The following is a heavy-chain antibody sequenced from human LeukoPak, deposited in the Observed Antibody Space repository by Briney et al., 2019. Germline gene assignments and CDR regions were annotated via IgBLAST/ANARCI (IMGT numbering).Heavy chain of an antibody. Sequence: SETLSLTCAVYGGSFSGYYWSWIRQPPGKGLEWIGEINHSGSTNYNPSLKSRVTISVDTSKNQFSLKLSSVTAADTAVYYCARGTYYYDSSGYHGRDDAFDIWGQGTMVTVSS. CDR2: INHSGST. CDR1: GGSFSGYY. J-gene: IGHJ3*02. CDR3: ARGTYYYDSSGYHGRDDAFDI. V-gene: IGHV4-34*01. D-gene: IGHD3-22*01.